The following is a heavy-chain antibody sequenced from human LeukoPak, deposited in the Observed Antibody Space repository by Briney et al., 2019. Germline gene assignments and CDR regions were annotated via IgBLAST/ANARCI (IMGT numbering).Heavy chain of an antibody. Sequence: SETLSLTCAVYGGSFSGYYLSWIRQPPGKGLEWIGEINHSGSTNYNPSLKSRVTISVDTYKNQLSLKLSSVTAADTAVYYCARGRGKNYGGNPNHDYWGQGTLVTVSS. V-gene: IGHV4-34*01. CDR2: INHSGST. CDR1: GGSFSGYY. D-gene: IGHD4-23*01. CDR3: ARGRGKNYGGNPNHDY. J-gene: IGHJ4*02.